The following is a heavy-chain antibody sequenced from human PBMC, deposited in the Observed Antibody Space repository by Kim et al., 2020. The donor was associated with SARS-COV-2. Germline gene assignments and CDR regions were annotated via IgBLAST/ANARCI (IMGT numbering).Heavy chain of an antibody. D-gene: IGHD3-10*01. CDR2: IYFIGST. CDR3: ARSLLWFGDQGGWFDP. J-gene: IGHJ5*02. Sequence: SETLSLTCTVSGGSISTYYWSWIRQPPGKGLEWIGYIYFIGSTNYNPSLKSRVPISVDTSKNQFSLKLSSVTTADTGVYYCARSLLWFGDQGGWFDPWG. CDR1: GGSISTYY. V-gene: IGHV4-59*01.